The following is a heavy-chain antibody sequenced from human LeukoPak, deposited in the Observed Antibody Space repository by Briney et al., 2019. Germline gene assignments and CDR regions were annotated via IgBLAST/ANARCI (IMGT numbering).Heavy chain of an antibody. CDR1: GYTFTSYG. Sequence: VASVKVSCKASGYTFTSYGISWVRQAPGQGLEWMGWISAYNGNADYAQKLQGRVTMTTDTSTSTAYMELRSLRSDDTAVYFCARVGGYCSGESCFDYWGQGTLVTVSS. J-gene: IGHJ4*02. D-gene: IGHD2-15*01. CDR3: ARVGGYCSGESCFDY. CDR2: ISAYNGNA. V-gene: IGHV1-18*01.